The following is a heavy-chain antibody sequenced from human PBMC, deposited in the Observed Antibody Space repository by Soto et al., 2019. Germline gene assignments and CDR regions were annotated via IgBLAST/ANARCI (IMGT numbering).Heavy chain of an antibody. CDR1: GGTFSSYT. V-gene: IGHV1-69*02. CDR3: ATMAGGYDWLDY. D-gene: IGHD5-12*01. J-gene: IGHJ4*02. Sequence: GASVKVSCKASGGTFSSYTISWVRQAPGQGLEWMGRIIPILGIANYAQKFQGRVTITADKSTSTAYMELSSLRSEDTAVYYCATMAGGYDWLDYWGQGTLVTVSS. CDR2: IIPILGIA.